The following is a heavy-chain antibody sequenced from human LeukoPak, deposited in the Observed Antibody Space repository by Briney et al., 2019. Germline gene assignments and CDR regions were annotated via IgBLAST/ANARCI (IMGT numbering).Heavy chain of an antibody. V-gene: IGHV4-4*02. CDR1: GGSISISNSNW. CDR3: ARDFRYQLRIDAFDI. D-gene: IGHD2-2*01. Sequence: SETLSLTCAVSGGSISISNSNWWSWVRQPPGKGLEWIGEIYHSGSTNYNPSLKSRVTLSVDKSKNQFSLKLSSVTAADTAVYYCARDFRYQLRIDAFDIWGQGTMVTVSS. CDR2: IYHSGST. J-gene: IGHJ3*02.